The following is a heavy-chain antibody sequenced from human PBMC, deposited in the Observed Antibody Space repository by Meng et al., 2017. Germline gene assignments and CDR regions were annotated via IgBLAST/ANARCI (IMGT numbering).Heavy chain of an antibody. CDR2: INPNSGGT. V-gene: IGHV1-2*02. Sequence: ASVKVSCKASGYTFTGYYMHWVRQAPGQGLEWMGWINPNSGGTNYAQKFQGRVTMTRDTSISTAYMELSRLRSDDTAVYYCARDTNYGGNSANIWYFDLWGRGTLVTVSS. J-gene: IGHJ2*01. CDR3: ARDTNYGGNSANIWYFDL. CDR1: GYTFTGYY. D-gene: IGHD4-23*01.